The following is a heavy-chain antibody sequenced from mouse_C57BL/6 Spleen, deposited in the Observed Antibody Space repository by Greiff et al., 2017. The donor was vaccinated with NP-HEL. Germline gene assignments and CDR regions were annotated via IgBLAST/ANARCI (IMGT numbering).Heavy chain of an antibody. CDR2: SRNKANDYTT. V-gene: IGHV7-1*01. Sequence: EVKLVESGGGLVQSGRSLRLSCATSGFTFSDFYMEWVRQAPGKGLEWIAASRNKANDYTTEYSASVKGRFIVSRDTSQSILYLQMNALRAEDTAIYYCARDAGGNYDYWYFDVWGTGTTVTVSS. D-gene: IGHD2-1*01. CDR1: GFTFSDFY. J-gene: IGHJ1*03. CDR3: ARDAGGNYDYWYFDV.